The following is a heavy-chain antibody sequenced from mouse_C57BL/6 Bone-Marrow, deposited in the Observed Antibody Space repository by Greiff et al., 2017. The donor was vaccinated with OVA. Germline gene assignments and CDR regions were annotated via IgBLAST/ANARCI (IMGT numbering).Heavy chain of an antibody. Sequence: EVQLVESGGGLVKPGGSLKLSCAASGFTFSDYGMHWVRQAPEKGLEWVAYISSGSSTIYYADTVKGRFTISRDNAKNTLFLQMTSLRSEDTAMYYCARGGWLLRFAYWGQGTLVTVSA. V-gene: IGHV5-17*01. CDR2: ISSGSSTI. CDR3: ARGGWLLRFAY. CDR1: GFTFSDYG. J-gene: IGHJ3*01. D-gene: IGHD2-3*01.